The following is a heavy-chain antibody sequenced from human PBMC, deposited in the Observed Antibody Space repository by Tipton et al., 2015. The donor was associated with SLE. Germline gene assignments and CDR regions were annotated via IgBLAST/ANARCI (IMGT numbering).Heavy chain of an antibody. CDR1: GFTFANYA. V-gene: IGHV3-23*01. J-gene: IGHJ4*02. Sequence: SLRLSCAASGFTFANYAMSWVRQAPGKGLEWVSAISGSGDRTYNANFVKGHFTISSITAKNTLYLQINSLRAEATAVYYCEKDLRGVGTSPFDYWGQGTLVTVSS. CDR2: ISGSGDRT. CDR3: EKDLRGVGTSPFDY. D-gene: IGHD3-3*01.